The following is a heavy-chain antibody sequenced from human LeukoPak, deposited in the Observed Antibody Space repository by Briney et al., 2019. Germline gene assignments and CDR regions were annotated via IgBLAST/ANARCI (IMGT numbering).Heavy chain of an antibody. J-gene: IGHJ4*02. CDR3: VKPYYYSSGSFN. CDR2: INQDEGEK. Sequence: GGSLRLSCTASGFTFTSYWMNWVRQAPGKGLEWVANINQDEGEKYYVDSVKGRFTISRDNAKNSLYLQMNSLRAEDTAMYYCVKPYYYSSGSFNWGQGTLVTVSS. V-gene: IGHV3-7*01. D-gene: IGHD3-10*01. CDR1: GFTFTSYW.